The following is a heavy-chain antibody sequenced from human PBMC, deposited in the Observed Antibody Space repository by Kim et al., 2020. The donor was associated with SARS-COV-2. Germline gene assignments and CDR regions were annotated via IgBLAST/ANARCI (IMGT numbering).Heavy chain of an antibody. D-gene: IGHD2-21*01. CDR3: ATLWTSYCGVDCYSSSFDV. J-gene: IGHJ3*01. Sequence: SETLSLTCTVSGGSIRNTRSFWAWVRQPPGKGLEWIGSLYYTGSTYYNPSLNSRVTLSIDTSKNQFSVKLTSVTAADTAMYYCATLWTSYCGVDCYSSSFDVWGPGTLVTVSP. CDR2: LYYTGST. CDR1: GGSIRNTRSF. V-gene: IGHV4-39*07.